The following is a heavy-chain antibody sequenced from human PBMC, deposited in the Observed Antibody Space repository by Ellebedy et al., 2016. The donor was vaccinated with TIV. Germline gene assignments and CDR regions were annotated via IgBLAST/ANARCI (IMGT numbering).Heavy chain of an antibody. V-gene: IGHV3-23*01. CDR2: ISGSGGST. CDR3: AKLGRVSGSDY. J-gene: IGHJ4*02. D-gene: IGHD3-10*01. CDR1: GFTFSSYA. Sequence: GESLKISXAASGFTFSSYAMSWVRQAPGKGLEWVSAISGSGGSTYYADSVKGRFTISRDNSKNTLYLQMNSLRAEDTAVYYCAKLGRVSGSDYWGQGTLVTVSS.